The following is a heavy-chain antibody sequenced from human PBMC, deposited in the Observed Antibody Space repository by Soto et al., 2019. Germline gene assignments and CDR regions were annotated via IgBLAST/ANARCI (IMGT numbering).Heavy chain of an antibody. CDR3: ARNRYCSGGTCQREGAIDI. CDR2: ISAHNGNT. D-gene: IGHD2-15*01. J-gene: IGHJ3*02. V-gene: IGHV1-18*01. CDR1: GYSFTNYG. Sequence: QVQLVQSGAEVKKPGAAVKVSCKASGYSFTNYGISWVRQAPGQGLEWMGWISAHNGNTNYAQKFQGRVIKTTDTSTSTAYMELRSLRSDDTAVYYCARNRYCSGGTCQREGAIDIWGQGTMVTVSS.